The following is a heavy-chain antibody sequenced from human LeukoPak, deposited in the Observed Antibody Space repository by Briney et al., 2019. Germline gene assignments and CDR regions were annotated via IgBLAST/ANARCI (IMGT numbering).Heavy chain of an antibody. CDR3: ARDYYYDSSGYLGSIGAFDI. CDR1: GGSISSYY. Sequence: SETLSLTCTVSGGSISSYYWSWIRQPAGKGLEWIGRIHTSRSTNYNASLKSRVTMSVDTSKNQFSLKLSSVTAADTAVYYCARDYYYDSSGYLGSIGAFDIWGQGTMVTVSS. CDR2: IHTSRST. J-gene: IGHJ3*02. D-gene: IGHD3-22*01. V-gene: IGHV4-4*07.